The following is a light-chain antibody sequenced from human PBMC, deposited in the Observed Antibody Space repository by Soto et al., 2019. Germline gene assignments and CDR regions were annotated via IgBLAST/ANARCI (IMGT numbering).Light chain of an antibody. Sequence: SYELTQPLSVSVAPGQTARGTCGGNNIGTNSVHWYQQKPGQAPVLVVYDDNDRPSGIPERFSGSNSGNTATLTISRVDAGDEADYFCQVWDSSSDPPFVFGTGTKVTVL. CDR1: NIGTNS. CDR3: QVWDSSSDPPFV. V-gene: IGLV3-21*02. CDR2: DDN. J-gene: IGLJ1*01.